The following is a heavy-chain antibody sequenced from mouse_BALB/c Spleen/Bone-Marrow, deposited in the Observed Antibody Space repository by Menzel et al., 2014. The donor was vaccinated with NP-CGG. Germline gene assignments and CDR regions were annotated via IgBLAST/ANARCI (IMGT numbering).Heavy chain of an antibody. Sequence: QVTLKESGGELMKPGASVKISCKATGYTFSNYWIQWVKQRPGHGPEWIGEILPGSDNTNYNEKFKGKATFTADTSSNTAYMQLSSLTSEDSAVYHCARGNPFDFWGQGTTLTVSS. CDR2: ILPGSDNT. CDR3: ARGNPFDF. CDR1: GYTFSNYW. V-gene: IGHV1-9*01. J-gene: IGHJ2*01.